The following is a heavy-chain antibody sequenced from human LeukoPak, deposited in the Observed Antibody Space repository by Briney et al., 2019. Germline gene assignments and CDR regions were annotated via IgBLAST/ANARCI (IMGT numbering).Heavy chain of an antibody. Sequence: GASVKVSCKASGYTFTSYGISWVRQAPGQGLEWMGWISANNGNTNYAQKLQGRVTMTTDTSTSTAYMELRSLRSDDTAVYYCARDGEDIVVVPAAREGWFDPWGQGTLVTVSS. CDR3: ARDGEDIVVVPAAREGWFDP. CDR2: ISANNGNT. D-gene: IGHD2-2*01. CDR1: GYTFTSYG. J-gene: IGHJ5*02. V-gene: IGHV1-18*04.